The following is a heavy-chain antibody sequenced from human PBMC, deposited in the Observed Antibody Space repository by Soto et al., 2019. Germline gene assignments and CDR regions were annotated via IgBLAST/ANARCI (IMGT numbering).Heavy chain of an antibody. CDR2: IYWDDDK. D-gene: IGHD2-15*01. V-gene: IGHV2-5*02. Sequence: QITLKESGPTLVKPTQTLTLTCTFSGFSLSTSGVGVGWIRQPPGKALEWLALIYWDDDKRYSPSLKSRLTNTKDTSKTPGVLTITNVDPVDTATYYCAHAYCSGGSCHSNWFDPWGQGTLVTVSS. CDR1: GFSLSTSGVG. CDR3: AHAYCSGGSCHSNWFDP. J-gene: IGHJ5*02.